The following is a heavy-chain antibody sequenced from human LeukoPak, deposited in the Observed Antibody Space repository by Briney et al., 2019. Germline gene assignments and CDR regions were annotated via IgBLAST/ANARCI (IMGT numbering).Heavy chain of an antibody. Sequence: PGGSLRLSCAASGFTFSSYSMNWVRQAPGKGLEWVSYISSSSSTIYYADSVKGRFTISRDNSKNTLYLQMNSLRAEDTAVYYCAKEVGFAAFFDYWGQGTLVTVSS. CDR1: GFTFSSYS. V-gene: IGHV3-48*01. J-gene: IGHJ4*02. D-gene: IGHD2-15*01. CDR3: AKEVGFAAFFDY. CDR2: ISSSSSTI.